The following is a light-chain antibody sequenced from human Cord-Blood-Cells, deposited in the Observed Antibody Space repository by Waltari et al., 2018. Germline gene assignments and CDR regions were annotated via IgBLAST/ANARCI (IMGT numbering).Light chain of an antibody. CDR3: QQRSNWPLT. J-gene: IGKJ4*01. CDR2: DAS. Sequence: EIVLTQSPATLSLSPGERATLSCRACQSVNSYLAWYQQKPGQAPRLLIYDASNRATGIPARCSGSGSGTDFTLTISSLEPEDFAVYYCQQRSNWPLTFGGGTKVEIK. V-gene: IGKV3-11*01. CDR1: QSVNSY.